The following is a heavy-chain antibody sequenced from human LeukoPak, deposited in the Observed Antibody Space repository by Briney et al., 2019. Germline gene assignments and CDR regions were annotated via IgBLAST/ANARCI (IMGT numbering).Heavy chain of an antibody. CDR2: IIPIFGTA. Sequence: SVEVPCKASGGTFSSYAISWVRQAPGQGLEWMGGIIPIFGTANYAQKFQGRVTITTDESTSTAYMELSSLRSEDTAVYYCARSGYSSGWYYFDYWGQGTLVTVSS. CDR3: ARSGYSSGWYYFDY. CDR1: GGTFSSYA. V-gene: IGHV1-69*05. J-gene: IGHJ4*02. D-gene: IGHD6-19*01.